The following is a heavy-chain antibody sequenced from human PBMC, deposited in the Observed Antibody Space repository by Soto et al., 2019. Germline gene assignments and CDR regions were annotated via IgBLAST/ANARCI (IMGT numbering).Heavy chain of an antibody. V-gene: IGHV3-48*02. CDR2: ISSSSSTI. CDR3: ARGAAGHKWYFDL. Sequence: EVQLVESGGGLVQPGGSLRLSCAASGFTFRAYGMNWVRQAPGKGLVWVSYISSSSSTIYYEDSVKGRFIISRDNAKNSLYLQMNSLRDEDTAVYYCARGAAGHKWYFDLWGRGTLVTVSS. J-gene: IGHJ2*01. D-gene: IGHD6-13*01. CDR1: GFTFRAYG.